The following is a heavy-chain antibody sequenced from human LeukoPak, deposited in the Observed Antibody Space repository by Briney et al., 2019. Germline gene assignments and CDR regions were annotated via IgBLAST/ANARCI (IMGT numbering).Heavy chain of an antibody. CDR3: ARDMHTYYYDSSGPPAIGY. D-gene: IGHD3-22*01. J-gene: IGHJ4*02. CDR2: ISSSGSTI. V-gene: IGHV3-11*04. Sequence: GGSLRLSCAASGFTFSDYYMSWIRQAPGKGLEWVSYISSSGSTIYYADSVKGRFTISRDNAKNSLYLQMNSLRAEDTAVYYCARDMHTYYYDSSGPPAIGYWGQGTLVTVSS. CDR1: GFTFSDYY.